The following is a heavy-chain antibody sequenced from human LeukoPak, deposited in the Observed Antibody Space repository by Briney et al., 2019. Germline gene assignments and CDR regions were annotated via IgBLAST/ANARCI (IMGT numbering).Heavy chain of an antibody. D-gene: IGHD3-10*01. J-gene: IGHJ6*03. V-gene: IGHV3-48*03. Sequence: GGSLRLSCAASGFTFSTYEMNWVRQAPGKGLEWVSYISNSEDTTIKYADSVKGRFTISRDNAQNSLYLQMNSLRAEDTAVYYCAREVYMGRGHYMDVWGKGTTVTISS. CDR2: ISNSEDTTI. CDR1: GFTFSTYE. CDR3: AREVYMGRGHYMDV.